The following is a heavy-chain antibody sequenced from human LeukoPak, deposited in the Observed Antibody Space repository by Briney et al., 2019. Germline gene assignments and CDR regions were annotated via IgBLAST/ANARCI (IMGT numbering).Heavy chain of an antibody. CDR3: ARDVIPAAKGYWFDP. CDR2: IYYSGST. D-gene: IGHD2-2*01. J-gene: IGHJ5*02. V-gene: IGHV4-39*07. Sequence: SETLSLTCTVSGGSISCSSYYWGWIRQPPGKGLEWIGSIYYSGSTYYNPSLKSRVTISVDTSKNQFSLKLSSVTAADTAVYYCARDVIPAAKGYWFDPWGQGTLVTVSS. CDR1: GGSISCSSYY.